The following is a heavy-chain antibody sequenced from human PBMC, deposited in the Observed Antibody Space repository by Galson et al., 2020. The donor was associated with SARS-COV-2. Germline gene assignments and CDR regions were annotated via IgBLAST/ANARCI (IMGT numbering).Heavy chain of an antibody. V-gene: IGHV4-4*02. CDR3: ARGGVVPAATPFDY. J-gene: IGHJ4*02. Sequence: SQTLSLTCAVSGGSISSSNWWSWVRQPPGKGLEWIGEIYHSGSTNYNPSLKSRVTISVDKSKNQFSLKLSSVTAADTAVYYCARGGVVPAATPFDYWAREPWSPSPQ. D-gene: IGHD2-2*01. CDR2: IYHSGST. CDR1: GGSISSSNW.